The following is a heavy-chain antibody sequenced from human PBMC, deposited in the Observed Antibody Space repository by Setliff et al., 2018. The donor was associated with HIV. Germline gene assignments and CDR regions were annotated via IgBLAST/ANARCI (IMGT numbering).Heavy chain of an antibody. CDR1: GGSISTSY. CDR3: ARGRGSSSSWPIDY. CDR2: IYISGTT. Sequence: PSETLSLTCTVSGGSISTSYWNWIRQPPGKGLEWIAYIYISGTTNYNPSLKSRVTISLDTSRNQFSLKLSSVTAADTAVYFCARGRGSSSSWPIDYWGQGTLVTVSS. J-gene: IGHJ4*02. D-gene: IGHD6-13*01. V-gene: IGHV4-4*09.